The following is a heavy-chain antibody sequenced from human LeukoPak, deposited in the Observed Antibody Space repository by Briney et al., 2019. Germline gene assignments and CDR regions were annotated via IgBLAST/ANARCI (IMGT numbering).Heavy chain of an antibody. CDR3: ARDSNLGNSP. Sequence: ASVKVSCKASGYTFTSYNIIWVRQATGQGLEWVGRMNPNSGDTNSAQQFQGRVTMTRNTSISTVYMELSSLRSEDTAVYYCARDSNLGNSPWGQGTLVTVSS. V-gene: IGHV1-8*01. CDR2: MNPNSGDT. CDR1: GYTFTSYN. J-gene: IGHJ5*02. D-gene: IGHD7-27*01.